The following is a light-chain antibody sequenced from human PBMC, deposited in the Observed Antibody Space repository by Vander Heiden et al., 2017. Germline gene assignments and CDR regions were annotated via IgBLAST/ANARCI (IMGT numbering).Light chain of an antibody. Sequence: QSALTQPPSASGSPGQSVTISCTGTSSDIGAYNYVSWYQHYAGKAPKLMIYEVNKRPSGVPDRFSGSKFGNTAYLTVSGLQAEDEADYYCSSFAGSRVFGGGTKLTVL. CDR3: SSFAGSRV. V-gene: IGLV2-8*01. CDR2: EVN. J-gene: IGLJ3*02. CDR1: SSDIGAYNY.